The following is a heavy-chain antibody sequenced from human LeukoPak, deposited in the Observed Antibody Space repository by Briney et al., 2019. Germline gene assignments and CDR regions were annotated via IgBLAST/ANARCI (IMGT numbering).Heavy chain of an antibody. CDR3: ARDYYYDSSGYYESY. V-gene: IGHV4-59*12. Sequence: PSETLSLTCIVSGGSIGTYYWSWIRQSPGKGLEWIGYIYVTGSTRYNPYLQSRVTISVDTSRNQFFLKLSSVTAADTAVYYCARDYYYDSSGYYESYWGQGTLVTVSS. D-gene: IGHD3-22*01. CDR1: GGSIGTYY. CDR2: IYVTGST. J-gene: IGHJ4*02.